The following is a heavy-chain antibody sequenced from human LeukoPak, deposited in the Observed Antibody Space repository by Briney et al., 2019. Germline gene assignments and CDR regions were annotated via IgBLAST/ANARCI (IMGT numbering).Heavy chain of an antibody. Sequence: SVKVSCKASGGTFSSYTISWVRQAPGQGLEWMGRIIPILGIANYAQKFQGRVTITADKSTSTAYMELSSLRSEDTAVYYCAQTHYDFWSGDYTVWFDPWGQGTLVTVSS. J-gene: IGHJ5*02. V-gene: IGHV1-69*02. D-gene: IGHD3-3*01. CDR2: IIPILGIA. CDR3: AQTHYDFWSGDYTVWFDP. CDR1: GGTFSSYT.